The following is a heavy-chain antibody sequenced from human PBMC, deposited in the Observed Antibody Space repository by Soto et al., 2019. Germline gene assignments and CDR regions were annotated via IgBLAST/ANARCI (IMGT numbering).Heavy chain of an antibody. D-gene: IGHD1-7*01. CDR2: IYYNGNT. V-gene: IGHV4-59*11. Sequence: QVQLQESGPGLVKPSETLSLTCSVSGGSISNHYWSWIRQPPGKGLEWIGYIYYNGNTNYNPSLKSRDTMSVDTSRNQISLKLTTVTAADTAVYYCTRANWYSAYWGQGTLVTVSS. J-gene: IGHJ4*02. CDR1: GGSISNHY. CDR3: TRANWYSAY.